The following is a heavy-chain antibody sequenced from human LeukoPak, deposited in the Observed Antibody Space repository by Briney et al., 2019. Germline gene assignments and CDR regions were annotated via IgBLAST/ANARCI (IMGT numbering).Heavy chain of an antibody. CDR1: GYTFSSYA. D-gene: IGHD5-24*01. Sequence: ASVKVSCKASGYTFSSYAMHWVRQAPGQRLEWTGWINAGNGNTKYSQKFQGRVTITRDTSADTAYMELSSLRSEDTAVYYCARGPRDGYNYWFDPWGQGTLVTVSS. CDR2: INAGNGNT. J-gene: IGHJ5*02. V-gene: IGHV1-3*01. CDR3: ARGPRDGYNYWFDP.